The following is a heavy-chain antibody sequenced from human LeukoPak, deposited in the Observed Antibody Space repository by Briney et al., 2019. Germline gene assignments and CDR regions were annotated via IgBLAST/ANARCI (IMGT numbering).Heavy chain of an antibody. CDR2: IKQDGSEK. V-gene: IGHV3-7*01. J-gene: IGHJ4*02. CDR3: ARNPPLVVPAAIVNFDY. D-gene: IGHD2-2*01. CDR1: GFAFSSYW. Sequence: GGSLRLSCAASGFAFSSYWMSWVRQAPGKGLEWVANIKQDGSEKYYVDSVKGRFTISRDNAKNSLYLQMNSLRAEDTAVYYCARNPPLVVPAAIVNFDYWGQGTLVTVSS.